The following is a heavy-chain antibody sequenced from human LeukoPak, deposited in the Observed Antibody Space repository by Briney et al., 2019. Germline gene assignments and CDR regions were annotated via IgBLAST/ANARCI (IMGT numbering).Heavy chain of an antibody. Sequence: GGSLRLSCAASGLTFSNAWMSWVRQAPGKGLEWVGRIKSKTDGGTTDFAAPVEGRFTISRDDSKSTLYLQMNSLKTEDTAVYYCATQLLPGIRFFDYWGQGTLVTVSS. CDR3: ATQLLPGIRFFDY. D-gene: IGHD4-23*01. V-gene: IGHV3-15*01. CDR1: GLTFSNAW. CDR2: IKSKTDGGTT. J-gene: IGHJ4*02.